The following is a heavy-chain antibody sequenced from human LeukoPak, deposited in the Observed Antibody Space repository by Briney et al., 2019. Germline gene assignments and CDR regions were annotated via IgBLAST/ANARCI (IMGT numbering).Heavy chain of an antibody. D-gene: IGHD1-26*01. V-gene: IGHV3-23*01. CDR3: AKRSGSLHYYEY. Sequence: GGSLRLSCAASEFTFNTYAVSWVRQAPGKGLEWVSAISGDGGITYYADSVRGRFTISRDNSKNTLYLQMNSLRAEDTAVYYCAKRSGSLHYYEYWGQGTLVTVSS. J-gene: IGHJ4*02. CDR1: EFTFNTYA. CDR2: ISGDGGIT.